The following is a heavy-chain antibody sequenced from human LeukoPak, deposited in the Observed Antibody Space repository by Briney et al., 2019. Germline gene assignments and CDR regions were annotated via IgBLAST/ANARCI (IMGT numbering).Heavy chain of an antibody. Sequence: ESGPTLVKPTQTLTLTCTFSGSSLSTSGVGVGWIRQPPGKALEWLALIYWDDDKRYSPSLKSRLTITKDTSKNQVVLTMTNMDPVDTATYYCARATTRLYYFDYWGQGTLVTVSS. CDR1: GSSLSTSGVG. V-gene: IGHV2-5*02. CDR3: ARATTRLYYFDY. CDR2: IYWDDDK. D-gene: IGHD4-17*01. J-gene: IGHJ4*02.